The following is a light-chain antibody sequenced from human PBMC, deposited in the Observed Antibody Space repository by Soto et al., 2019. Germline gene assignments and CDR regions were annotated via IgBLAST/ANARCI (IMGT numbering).Light chain of an antibody. Sequence: EIVLTQSPGTLSLSPGERATLSCRASQSLNTISLAWYQQKPGQAPRLLIYGTSNRATGIPDRFSGSWSETYLTLTITRLEPEDFAVYYCQRYDRSPRTFGQGTRVEIK. J-gene: IGKJ1*01. V-gene: IGKV3-20*01. CDR1: QSLNTIS. CDR3: QRYDRSPRT. CDR2: GTS.